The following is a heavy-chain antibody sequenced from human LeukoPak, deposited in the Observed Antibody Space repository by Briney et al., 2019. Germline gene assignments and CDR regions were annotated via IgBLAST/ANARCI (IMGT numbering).Heavy chain of an antibody. V-gene: IGHV1-46*01. Sequence: ASVKVSRKASGDTFTSYYMHWVRQAPGQGLEWMGIINPSGGSTNYAQKFQARVTMTKDTSTSTVYMELSSLRSEDTAVYYCAQAVVTAIYYFDYWGQGTLVTVSS. J-gene: IGHJ4*02. CDR3: AQAVVTAIYYFDY. D-gene: IGHD2-21*02. CDR1: GDTFTSYY. CDR2: INPSGGST.